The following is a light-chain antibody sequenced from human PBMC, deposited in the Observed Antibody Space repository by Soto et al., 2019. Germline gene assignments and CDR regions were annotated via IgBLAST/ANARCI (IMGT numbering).Light chain of an antibody. V-gene: IGLV2-8*01. CDR1: SSDIGGYNY. CDR3: SSCTSSSTLLYV. J-gene: IGLJ1*01. CDR2: EVT. Sequence: QSALTQPPSASGSPGQSVTISCTGGSSDIGGYNYVSWYQQRPGKVPRLIIYEVTKRPSGVPDRFSGSKSGNTASLTVSGLQADDEADYYCSSCTSSSTLLYVFGTGTKVTVL.